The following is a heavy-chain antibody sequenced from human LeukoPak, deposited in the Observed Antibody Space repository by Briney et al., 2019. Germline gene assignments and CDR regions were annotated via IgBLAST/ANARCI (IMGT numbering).Heavy chain of an antibody. CDR1: GFNFNNYP. D-gene: IGHD3-16*02. J-gene: IGHJ3*01. V-gene: IGHV3-30*04. Sequence: PGRSLRLSCAASGFNFNNYPMNWVRQVPGRGPQWVALISYDGIDSYIADSVKGRFSISRDNSKNTLFLQMNSLRPEDTAVYYCARDRYTKNYFDALDLWGQGSTVTVSS. CDR3: ARDRYTKNYFDALDL. CDR2: ISYDGIDS.